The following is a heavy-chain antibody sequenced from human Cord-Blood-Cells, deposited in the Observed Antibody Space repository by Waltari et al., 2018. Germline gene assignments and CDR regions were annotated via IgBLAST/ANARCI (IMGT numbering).Heavy chain of an antibody. Sequence: QVQLQESGPGLVKPSQTLSLTCTVSGGSISSGSYYWSWIRQPAGKGLEWIGYIYTSGGTNSNPSRKSRVTIAVDTSKNQFSLKLSSVTAADTAVYYCARTKYSSSWYWFDPWGQGTLVTVSS. CDR3: ARTKYSSSWYWFDP. J-gene: IGHJ5*02. V-gene: IGHV4-61*09. D-gene: IGHD6-13*01. CDR2: IYTSGGT. CDR1: GGSISSGSYY.